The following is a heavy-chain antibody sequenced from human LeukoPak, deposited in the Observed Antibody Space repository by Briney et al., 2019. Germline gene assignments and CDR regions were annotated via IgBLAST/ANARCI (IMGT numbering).Heavy chain of an antibody. CDR3: ARLPTFHYPRTDEFVAPNFDF. J-gene: IGHJ4*02. D-gene: IGHD1-1*01. CDR2: IYPGDSET. Sequence: GESLKISCRASGYIFSNYWIGWVRQMPGKGLDWMGIIYPGDSETRYSPSFQGQVTISADRSISTAYLQWSSLKASDTAIYYCARLPTFHYPRTDEFVAPNFDFWGQGILVTVS. CDR1: GYIFSNYW. V-gene: IGHV5-51*01.